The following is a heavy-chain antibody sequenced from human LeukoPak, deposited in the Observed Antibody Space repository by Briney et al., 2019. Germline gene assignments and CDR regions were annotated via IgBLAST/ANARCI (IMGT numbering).Heavy chain of an antibody. CDR2: IIPIFGTA. V-gene: IGHV1-69*05. CDR1: GGTFSSYA. J-gene: IGHJ6*03. CDR3: ARANMSDSSGYYYYYYYMDV. Sequence: SVKVSCKASGGTFSSYAISWVRQAPGQGLEWMGGIIPIFGTANYAQKFQGRVTITTDVSTSTAYMELSSLRSEDTAVYYCARANMSDSSGYYYYYYYMDVWGKGTTVTVSS. D-gene: IGHD3-22*01.